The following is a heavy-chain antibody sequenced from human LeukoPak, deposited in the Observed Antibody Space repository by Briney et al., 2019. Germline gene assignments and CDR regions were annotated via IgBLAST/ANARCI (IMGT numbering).Heavy chain of an antibody. CDR1: GFTVSSNY. CDR2: IYGGGST. V-gene: IGHV3-53*01. Sequence: GGSLRLSCAASGFTVSSNYMNWVRQAPGKGLEWVSLIYGGGSTYYADSVKGRFTISRDNSKNTLYLQMNSLRAEDTAVYYCAKDLASSPGWKFDYGGQGTLVT. J-gene: IGHJ4*02. D-gene: IGHD6-19*01. CDR3: AKDLASSPGWKFDY.